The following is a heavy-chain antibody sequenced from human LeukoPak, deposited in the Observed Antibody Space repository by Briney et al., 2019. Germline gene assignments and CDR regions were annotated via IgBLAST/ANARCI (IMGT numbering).Heavy chain of an antibody. J-gene: IGHJ3*02. Sequence: GGSLRLSCAASGFTFSSYGMHWVRQAPGKGLEWVAVISYDGSNKYYADSVKGRFTISRDNSKNTLYLQMNSLRAEDTAVYYCARLPSPNSSSWIGGNDAFDIWGQGTTVTVSS. CDR2: ISYDGSNK. CDR3: ARLPSPNSSSWIGGNDAFDI. D-gene: IGHD6-13*01. CDR1: GFTFSSYG. V-gene: IGHV3-30*03.